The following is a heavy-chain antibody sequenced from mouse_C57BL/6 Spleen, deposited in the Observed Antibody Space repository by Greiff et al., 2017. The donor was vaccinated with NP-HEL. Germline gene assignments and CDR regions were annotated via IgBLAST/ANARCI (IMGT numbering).Heavy chain of an antibody. V-gene: IGHV2-2*01. CDR3: AREAPDYYGSSYDAMDY. Sequence: VQLQESGPGLVQPSQSLSITCTVSGFSLTSYGVHWVRQSPGKGLEWLGVIWSGGSTDYNAAFISRLSISKDNSKSQVFFKMNSLQADDTAIYYCAREAPDYYGSSYDAMDYWGQGTSVTVSS. D-gene: IGHD1-1*01. CDR2: IWSGGST. CDR1: GFSLTSYG. J-gene: IGHJ4*01.